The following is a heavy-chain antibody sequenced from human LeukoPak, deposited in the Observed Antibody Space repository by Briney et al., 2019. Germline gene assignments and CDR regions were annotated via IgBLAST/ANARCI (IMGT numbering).Heavy chain of an antibody. V-gene: IGHV3-23*01. CDR1: GFTFSNYA. CDR2: ISGSDGST. J-gene: IGHJ4*02. Sequence: YPGGSQRLSCAASGFTFSNYAMSWVRQAPGKGLEWVSGISGSDGSTYYADSVKGRFTISRDNSKNTPYLQMNSLRAEDTAVYYCASTYYDPEDFGGPDSFDYWGQGTLVTVSS. D-gene: IGHD3-3*01. CDR3: ASTYYDPEDFGGPDSFDY.